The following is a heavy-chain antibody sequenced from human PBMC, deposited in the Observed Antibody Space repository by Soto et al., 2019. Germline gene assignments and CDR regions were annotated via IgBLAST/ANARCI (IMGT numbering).Heavy chain of an antibody. CDR2: IIPIFGTA. D-gene: IGHD2-15*01. CDR1: GGTFSSYA. CDR3: ARDIVVVALPAATHHEAFDI. Sequence: ASVKVSCKASGGTFSSYAISWVRQAPGQGLEWMGGIIPIFGTANYAQKFQGRVTITADESTSTAYMELSSLRSEDTAVYYCARDIVVVALPAATHHEAFDIWGQGTMVTVSS. V-gene: IGHV1-69*13. J-gene: IGHJ3*02.